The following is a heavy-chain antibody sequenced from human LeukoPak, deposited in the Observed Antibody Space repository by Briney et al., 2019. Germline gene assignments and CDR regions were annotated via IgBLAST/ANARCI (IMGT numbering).Heavy chain of an antibody. CDR3: TCFTWGTSDY. CDR2: IKSKIDGGTT. V-gene: IGHV3-15*01. Sequence: GGSLRLSCAASGFTFVYAWMSWVRQAPGKGLEWVGRIKSKIDGGTTDYAAPVKGRFTISRDDSKNMLYLQVDSLKSEDTAVYYCTCFTWGTSDYWGQGTLVTVSS. CDR1: GFTFVYAW. D-gene: IGHD3-16*01. J-gene: IGHJ4*02.